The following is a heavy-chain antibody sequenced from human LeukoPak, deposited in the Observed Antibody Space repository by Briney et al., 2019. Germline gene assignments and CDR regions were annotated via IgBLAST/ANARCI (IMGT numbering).Heavy chain of an antibody. V-gene: IGHV1-18*01. D-gene: IGHD6-13*01. Sequence: GSVKVSCKGSGYTFTKFAITWVRQAPGQGLEWMGWISTYNGDTKYAQKLQGRVTMTRDTSTSTAYMELRSLRSDDTAVYYCARDPSNSSGRYIFFDFWGQGTLVAVSS. CDR3: ARDPSNSSGRYIFFDF. J-gene: IGHJ4*02. CDR2: ISTYNGDT. CDR1: GYTFTKFA.